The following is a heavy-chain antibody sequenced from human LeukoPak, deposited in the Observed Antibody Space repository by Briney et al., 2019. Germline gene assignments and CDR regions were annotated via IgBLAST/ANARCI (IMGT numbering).Heavy chain of an antibody. CDR1: GCTFSDYY. CDR2: VFPRSGDT. D-gene: IGHD5/OR15-5a*01. CDR3: ARPPRDLVSAAPFPF. V-gene: IGHV1-2*02. Sequence: GASVKVSCKASGCTFSDYYIHWVRQAPGERLEWVGWVFPRSGDTHYSQRFHGRVAMTTDTSINTAYMALSRLKSDDTGVYFCARPPRDLVSAAPFPFWGQGTLVTVSS. J-gene: IGHJ1*01.